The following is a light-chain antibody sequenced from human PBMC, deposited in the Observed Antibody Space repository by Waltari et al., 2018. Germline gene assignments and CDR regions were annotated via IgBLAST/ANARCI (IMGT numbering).Light chain of an antibody. CDR1: QSVSRT. CDR2: DAS. Sequence: EIVLTQSPGTLSLSPGDRATLSCRASQSVSRTLAWYQQTPGQAPRLLIYDASSRATSIPDRFSGSGSGTDFSLTISRLEPEDFAVYYCQKYGTLPATFGQGTKVEIK. CDR3: QKYGTLPAT. J-gene: IGKJ1*01. V-gene: IGKV3-20*01.